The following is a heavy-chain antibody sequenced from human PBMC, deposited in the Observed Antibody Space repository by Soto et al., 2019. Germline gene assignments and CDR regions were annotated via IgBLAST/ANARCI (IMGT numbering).Heavy chain of an antibody. V-gene: IGHV4-59*01. Sequence: SETLSLTCTVSGGSISSYYWSWIRQPPGKGLEWIGYIYYSGSTNYNPSLKSRVTISVDTSKNQFSLKLSSVTAADTAVYYCARAESSGYYLPPYFDYWGQGTLVTVSS. J-gene: IGHJ4*02. CDR3: ARAESSGYYLPPYFDY. CDR2: IYYSGST. CDR1: GGSISSYY. D-gene: IGHD3-22*01.